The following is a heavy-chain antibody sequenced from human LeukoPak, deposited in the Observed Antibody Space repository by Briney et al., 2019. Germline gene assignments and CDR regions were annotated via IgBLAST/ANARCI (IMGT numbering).Heavy chain of an antibody. D-gene: IGHD3-22*01. V-gene: IGHV4-59*01. CDR1: GGSISSYY. CDR3: ARDYDSSGYVDY. CDR2: IYYSGST. Sequence: SDTLSLTCTVSGGSISSYYWSWIRQPPGKGLEWIGYIYYSGSTNYNPSLKSRVTISVDTSKNQFSLKLSSVTAADTAVYYCARDYDSSGYVDYWGQGTLVTVSS. J-gene: IGHJ4*02.